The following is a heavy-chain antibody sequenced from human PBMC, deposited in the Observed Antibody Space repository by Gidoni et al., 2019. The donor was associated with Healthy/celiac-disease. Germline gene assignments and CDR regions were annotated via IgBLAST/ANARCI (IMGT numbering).Heavy chain of an antibody. Sequence: EVQLLESGGGLVQTGGSLRLSCAASGFTFSSYAMSWVRQAPGKGLEWVSAISGSGGSTYYADSVKGRFTISRDNSKNTLYLQMNSLRAEDTAVYYCAKDLRLTMIPEYFDYWGQGTLVTVSS. D-gene: IGHD3-22*01. CDR3: AKDLRLTMIPEYFDY. V-gene: IGHV3-23*01. CDR2: ISGSGGST. J-gene: IGHJ4*02. CDR1: GFTFSSYA.